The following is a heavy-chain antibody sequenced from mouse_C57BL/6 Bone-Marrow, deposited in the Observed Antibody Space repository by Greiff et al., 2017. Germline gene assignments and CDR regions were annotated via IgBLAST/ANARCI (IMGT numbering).Heavy chain of an antibody. CDR2: ISSGGDYI. J-gene: IGHJ1*03. V-gene: IGHV5-9-1*02. CDR1: GFTFSSYA. Sequence: EVKLVESGEGLVKPGGSLKLSCAASGFTFSSYAMSWVRQTPEKRLEWVAYISSGGDYINYADTVKGGFTISGDNARYTLYMQMSSLKSEDTAMYYCTRYPLYGRSCNWYFGVWGTGTTVTVSA. CDR3: TRYPLYGRSCNWYFGV. D-gene: IGHD1-1*01.